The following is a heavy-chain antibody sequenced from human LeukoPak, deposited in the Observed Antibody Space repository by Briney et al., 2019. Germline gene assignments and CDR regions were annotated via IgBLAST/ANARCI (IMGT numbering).Heavy chain of an antibody. CDR2: IYYSGST. V-gene: IGHV4-39*01. CDR1: GGSISSSSYY. J-gene: IGHJ5*02. Sequence: SETLSLTCTVSGGSISSSSYYWGWIRQPPGKGLEWIGSIYYSGSTYYNPSLKSRVTISVDTSKNQFSLKLSSVTAADTAVYYCARGGTPYNWFDPWDQGTLVTVSS. D-gene: IGHD1-26*01. CDR3: ARGGTPYNWFDP.